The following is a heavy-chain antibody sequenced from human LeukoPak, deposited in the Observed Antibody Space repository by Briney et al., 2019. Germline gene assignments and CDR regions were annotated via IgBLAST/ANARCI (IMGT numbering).Heavy chain of an antibody. CDR1: GGSISSSSYY. V-gene: IGHV4-39*07. Sequence: SETLSLTCTVSGGSISSSSYYWGWIRQPPGKGLEWIGEINHSGSTNYNPSLKSRVTISVDTSKNQFSLKLSSVTAADTAVYYCARGSRRGLGDYVWGSYRYPYFDYWGQGTLVTVSS. CDR3: ARGSRRGLGDYVWGSYRYPYFDY. CDR2: INHSGST. J-gene: IGHJ4*02. D-gene: IGHD3-16*02.